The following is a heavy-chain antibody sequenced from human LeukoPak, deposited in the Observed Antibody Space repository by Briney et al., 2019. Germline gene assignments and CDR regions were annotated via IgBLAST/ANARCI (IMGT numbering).Heavy chain of an antibody. V-gene: IGHV1-2*02. Sequence: ASVKVSCKGSVYTFTCYYMHWVGQAPGQGLEWMGWINPNSGGTNYAQKFQSRVTMTRDTSISTAYMELSRLRSDDTAVYYCARGALLLWFGESNDYWGQGTLVTVSS. CDR1: VYTFTCYY. J-gene: IGHJ4*02. D-gene: IGHD3-10*01. CDR2: INPNSGGT. CDR3: ARGALLLWFGESNDY.